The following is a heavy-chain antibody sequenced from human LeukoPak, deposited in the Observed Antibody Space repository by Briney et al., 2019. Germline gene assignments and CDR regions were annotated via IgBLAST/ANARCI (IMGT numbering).Heavy chain of an antibody. CDR1: GFTVSGDY. CDR2: LYYGVST. Sequence: GGSLGLSCVVSGFTVSGDYISWFCQAPGKGLEWVSVLYYGVSTFYKDSVRGRFTTSGDKFKNTVYLQMNSLRAEDTAVYYCARGRQNYGDYPYWGQGTLVTVSS. D-gene: IGHD4-17*01. CDR3: ARGRQNYGDYPY. J-gene: IGHJ4*02. V-gene: IGHV3-53*01.